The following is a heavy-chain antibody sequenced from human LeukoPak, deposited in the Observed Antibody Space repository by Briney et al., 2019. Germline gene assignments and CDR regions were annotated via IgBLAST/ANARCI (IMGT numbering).Heavy chain of an antibody. CDR2: IYYSGST. Sequence: SETLSLTCTVSGGSISSYYWSWIRQPPGKGLEWIGYIYYSGSTNYNPSLKSRVTISVDTSKNQFSLKLSSVTAADTAVYYCASRAPAAYFDYWGQGTLVTVSS. CDR1: GGSISSYY. CDR3: ASRAPAAYFDY. D-gene: IGHD2-2*01. J-gene: IGHJ4*02. V-gene: IGHV4-59*08.